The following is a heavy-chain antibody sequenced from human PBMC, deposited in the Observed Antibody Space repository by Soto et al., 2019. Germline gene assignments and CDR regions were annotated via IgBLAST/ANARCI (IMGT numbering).Heavy chain of an antibody. CDR3: AKVKDYGDYPRGPDY. CDR2: ISGTGGRT. Sequence: PGGSLRLSCAASGFTFSSCAMSWVRQAPGKGLEWVSAISGTGGRTYYAGSVKGRFTISRDTSNNTLYLQMNSLRAEDTAVYYCAKVKDYGDYPRGPDYWGQGTLVTVSS. V-gene: IGHV3-23*01. D-gene: IGHD4-17*01. CDR1: GFTFSSCA. J-gene: IGHJ4*02.